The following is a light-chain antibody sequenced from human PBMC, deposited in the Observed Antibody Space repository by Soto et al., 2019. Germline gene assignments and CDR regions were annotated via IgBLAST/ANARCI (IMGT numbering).Light chain of an antibody. CDR2: DVS. CDR1: SSDICGYNY. V-gene: IGLV2-14*03. CDR3: SSYTSSSTLFYV. J-gene: IGLJ1*01. Sequence: QSVLAQPASVSGSPGQSITISCTGTSSDICGYNYVSWYQHHPGKAPKLIIYDVSNRPSGVSNRFSGSKSGNTASLTISGLQAEDEADYYCSSYTSSSTLFYVFGTGTKVTVL.